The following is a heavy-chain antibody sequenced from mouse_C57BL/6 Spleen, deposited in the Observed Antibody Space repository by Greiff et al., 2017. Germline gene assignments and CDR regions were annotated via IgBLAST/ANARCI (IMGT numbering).Heavy chain of an antibody. CDR2: IHPSDSDT. V-gene: IGHV1-74*01. CDR1: GYTFTSYW. CDR3: AILGDSSGYLFAY. Sequence: VKLQQPGAELVKPGASVKVSCKASGYTFTSYWMHWVKQRPGQGLEWIGRIHPSDSDTNYNQKFKGKATLTVDKSSSTAYMQLSSLTSEDSAVYYCAILGDSSGYLFAYWGQGTLVTVSA. D-gene: IGHD3-2*02. J-gene: IGHJ3*01.